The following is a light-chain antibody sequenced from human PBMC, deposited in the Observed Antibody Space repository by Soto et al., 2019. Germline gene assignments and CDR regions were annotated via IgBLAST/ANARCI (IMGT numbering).Light chain of an antibody. CDR3: QQYETYPLT. Sequence: DIQMTQSPSTLSASVGDRVTITCRASQNINTWLAWYQQKPGKAPYLLIYKASNLQRGVPSSFSGSASGTEFTLTISSLQPDEIATYYCQQYETYPLTYGGGTKVEI. J-gene: IGKJ4*01. CDR1: QNINTW. CDR2: KAS. V-gene: IGKV1-5*03.